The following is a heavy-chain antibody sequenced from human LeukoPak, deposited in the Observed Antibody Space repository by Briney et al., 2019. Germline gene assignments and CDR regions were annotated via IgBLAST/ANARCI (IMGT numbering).Heavy chain of an antibody. D-gene: IGHD2-15*01. CDR2: INHSGTT. CDR3: ARYQLDAATPSASFDY. J-gene: IGHJ4*02. Sequence: SETLSLTCAVYGGSFSDYYWNWIRQPPGKGLEWIGEINHSGTTNYNPSLKSRVTISVDTSKNQFSLKLSSVTAADTAVYYCARYQLDAATPSASFDYWGQGTLVTVSS. CDR1: GGSFSDYY. V-gene: IGHV4-34*01.